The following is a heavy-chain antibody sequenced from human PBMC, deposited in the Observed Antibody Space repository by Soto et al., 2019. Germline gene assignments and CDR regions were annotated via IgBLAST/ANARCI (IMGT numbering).Heavy chain of an antibody. D-gene: IGHD3-9*01. J-gene: IGHJ6*03. CDR2: INHSGST. CDR3: ARAVDDILTENYYYMDV. V-gene: IGHV4-34*01. CDR1: GGSFSGYY. Sequence: SETLSLTCAVYGGSFSGYYWSWIRQPSGKGLEWIGEINHSGSTNYNPSLKSRVTISVDTSKNQFSLKLSSVTAADTAVYYCARAVDDILTENYYYMDVWGKGTTVTVSS.